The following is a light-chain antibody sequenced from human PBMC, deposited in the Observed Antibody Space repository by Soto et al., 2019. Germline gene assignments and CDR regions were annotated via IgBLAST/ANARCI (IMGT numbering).Light chain of an antibody. Sequence: EIVLTQSPATLSLSPGERGTLSCSSSQSVSSNLAWYQQKPGQAPRLLVYGASTRATGIPARFSGSGSGTEFTLTISSLQSEDFAVYYCQQRSNWPPWTFGQGTKVDIK. CDR1: QSVSSN. CDR2: GAS. CDR3: QQRSNWPPWT. V-gene: IGKV3-15*01. J-gene: IGKJ1*01.